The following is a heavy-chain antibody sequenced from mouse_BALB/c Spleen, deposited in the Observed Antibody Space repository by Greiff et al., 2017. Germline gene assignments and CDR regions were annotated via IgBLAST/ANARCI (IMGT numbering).Heavy chain of an antibody. D-gene: IGHD1-3*01. CDR2: IDPENGNT. CDR3: ARSGLTEGFAY. CDR1: GFNIKDYY. J-gene: IGHJ3*01. V-gene: IGHV14-1*02. Sequence: VQLQQSGAELVRPGALVKLSCKASGFNIKDYYMHWVKQRPEQGLEWIGWIDPENGNTIYDPKFQGKASITADPSPNTAYLQLSSLTSEDTAVYYCARSGLTEGFAYWGQGTLVTVSA.